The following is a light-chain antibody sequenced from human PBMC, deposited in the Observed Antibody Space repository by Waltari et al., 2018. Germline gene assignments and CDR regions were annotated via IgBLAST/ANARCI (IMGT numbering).Light chain of an antibody. Sequence: QSALTQPPSASGSPGQSATISCTGTSTAVGGYESVTWYQPHQGKAPKVMIYEVSTRPSGFPARFSGSKSGNTASLTVSGLQAEDEADYYCSSYAGSTYVFGTGTKVTVL. V-gene: IGLV2-8*01. J-gene: IGLJ1*01. CDR3: SSYAGSTYV. CDR1: STAVGGYES. CDR2: EVS.